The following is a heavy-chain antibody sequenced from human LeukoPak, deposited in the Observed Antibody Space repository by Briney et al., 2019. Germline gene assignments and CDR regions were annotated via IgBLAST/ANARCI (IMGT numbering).Heavy chain of an antibody. CDR3: AKGLNYGDYDN. CDR1: GFTFSSYA. V-gene: IGHV3-23*01. CDR2: ISGSGGGT. D-gene: IGHD4-17*01. Sequence: PGGSLRLSCAASGFTFSSYAMSWVRQAPGQGLEWVSAISGSGGGTYYADSVKGRFTISRDNSKNTLYLQMNSLRAEDTALYYCAKGLNYGDYDNWGQGTLVTVSS. J-gene: IGHJ4*02.